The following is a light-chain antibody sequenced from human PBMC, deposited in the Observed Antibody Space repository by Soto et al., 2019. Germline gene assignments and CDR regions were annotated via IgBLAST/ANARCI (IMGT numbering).Light chain of an antibody. CDR2: GAS. J-gene: IGKJ1*01. Sequence: LTQSPSSLSASVGDRVTITCRASQGIINYLAWYQQKPGQAPRLLIYGASSRATGIPDRFSGSGSGTDFTLTISRLEPEDFAVYYCQQYGSSLWTFGQGTKVDI. CDR3: QQYGSSLWT. V-gene: IGKV3-20*01. CDR1: QGIINY.